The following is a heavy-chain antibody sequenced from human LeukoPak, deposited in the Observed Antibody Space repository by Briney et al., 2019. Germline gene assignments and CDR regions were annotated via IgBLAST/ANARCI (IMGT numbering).Heavy chain of an antibody. J-gene: IGHJ4*02. D-gene: IGHD6-19*01. CDR1: GFTFSTYT. CDR2: ISNDGSNK. Sequence: GGSLRLSCAASGFTFSTYTMHWVRQAPGKGLEWVAVISNDGSNKYNADSVKGRFTISRDNSKSTLSLQMNSLRAEDTAVYYCARVSAAVAGSIDYWGQGTLVTVSS. V-gene: IGHV3-30-3*01. CDR3: ARVSAAVAGSIDY.